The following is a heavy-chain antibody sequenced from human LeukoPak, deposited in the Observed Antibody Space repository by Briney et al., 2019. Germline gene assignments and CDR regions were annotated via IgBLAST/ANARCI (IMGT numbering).Heavy chain of an antibody. D-gene: IGHD5-18*01. CDR1: GYTFTNYG. J-gene: IGHJ4*02. Sequence: GASVKVSCKAPGYTFTNYGINWVRQAPGQGLEWMGWISPYNGNTNYAQKLQGRVTMTTDTSTSTAYMELRSLRSDDTAVYYCARVGSYTYYFDYWGQGTLVTVSS. CDR3: ARVGSYTYYFDY. CDR2: ISPYNGNT. V-gene: IGHV1-18*01.